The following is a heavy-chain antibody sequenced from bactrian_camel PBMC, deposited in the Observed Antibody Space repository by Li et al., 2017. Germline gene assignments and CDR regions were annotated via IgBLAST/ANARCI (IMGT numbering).Heavy chain of an antibody. J-gene: IGHJ6*01. Sequence: HVQLVESGGGSVQAGGSLRLSCEPTGIPSSRYCMAWFRQAPGKEREAVARISTDAPATPYYADSVKGRFTISVDIAKNTLFLQMNSLKPEDTAVYYCASETLGWAFAYWGAGTQVTVS. CDR3: ASETLGWAFAY. CDR2: ISTDAPATP. V-gene: IGHV3S6*01. CDR1: GIPSSRYC. D-gene: IGHD5*01.